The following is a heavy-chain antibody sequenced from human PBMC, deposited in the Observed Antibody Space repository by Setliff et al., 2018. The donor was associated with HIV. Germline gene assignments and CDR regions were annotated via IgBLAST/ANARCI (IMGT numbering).Heavy chain of an antibody. CDR1: GGTFSSYA. CDR3: ARPTTEGDYYDSSGYLSGAFDI. J-gene: IGHJ3*02. D-gene: IGHD3-22*01. V-gene: IGHV1-69*13. CDR2: IIPIFGTA. Sequence: SVKVSCKASGGTFSSYAINWVRQAPGQGLEWMGGIIPIFGTANYAQKFRGRLTIPADESLTTAYMELSSLTSEDTAVYYCARPTTEGDYYDSSGYLSGAFDIWGQGTMVTVSS.